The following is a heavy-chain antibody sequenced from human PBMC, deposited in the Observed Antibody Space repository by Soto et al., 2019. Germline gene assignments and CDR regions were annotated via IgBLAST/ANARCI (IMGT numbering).Heavy chain of an antibody. J-gene: IGHJ4*02. V-gene: IGHV1-69*01. D-gene: IGHD1-26*01. CDR3: ARDGGRHSGGIDY. CDR2: IIPIFGTA. CDR1: GGTFSSYS. Sequence: QVQLVQSGAEVKKPGSSVKVSCKASGGTFSSYSINWVRQAPGQGLEWMGEIIPIFGTANYAQKFQGSVTMTADESTITAYMELSSLRSEDTAVYYCARDGGRHSGGIDYWGQGTLVTVSS.